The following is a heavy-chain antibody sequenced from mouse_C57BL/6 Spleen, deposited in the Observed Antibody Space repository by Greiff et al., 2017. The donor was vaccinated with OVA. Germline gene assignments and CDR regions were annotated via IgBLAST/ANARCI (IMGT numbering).Heavy chain of an antibody. CDR1: GYTFTSYW. D-gene: IGHD1-1*01. V-gene: IGHV1-69*01. Sequence: QVQLQQPGAELVMPGASVKLSCKASGYTFTSYWMHWVKQRPGPGLEWIGEIDPSDSYTNYNQKFKGKSTLTVDKSSSTAYMQLSSLTSEDSAVYYCARWGTTVAYAMDYWGQGTSVTVSS. CDR3: ARWGTTVAYAMDY. CDR2: IDPSDSYT. J-gene: IGHJ4*01.